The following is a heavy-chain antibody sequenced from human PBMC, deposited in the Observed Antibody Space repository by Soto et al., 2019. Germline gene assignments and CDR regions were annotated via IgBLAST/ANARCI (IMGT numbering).Heavy chain of an antibody. V-gene: IGHV3-23*01. Sequence: EVPLLESGGDLVQPGGSLRLTCAASGFIFTSYAMSWVRQVPGKGLEWVSSINVDDSTYYTESVRGRFTVSRDNSKNTLYLQMNSLRAEDTALYYCAKNYYFDYWGRGTLVTVSS. CDR3: AKNYYFDY. CDR1: GFIFTSYA. J-gene: IGHJ4*02. CDR2: INVDDST.